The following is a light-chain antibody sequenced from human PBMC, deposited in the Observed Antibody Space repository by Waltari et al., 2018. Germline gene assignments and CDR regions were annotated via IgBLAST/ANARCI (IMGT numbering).Light chain of an antibody. J-gene: IGKJ2*01. CDR3: QQYGSSPHT. V-gene: IGKV3-20*01. CDR1: QSVSGNS. CDR2: GAA. Sequence: EIVLTQSPGTLSLSPGERATLSCRASQSVSGNSLAWYQHKLGQAPRRLIYGAASWATGIPDRCTGSGSGTDFTLTISSLEPEDFAVYYCQQYGSSPHTFGQGTKLE.